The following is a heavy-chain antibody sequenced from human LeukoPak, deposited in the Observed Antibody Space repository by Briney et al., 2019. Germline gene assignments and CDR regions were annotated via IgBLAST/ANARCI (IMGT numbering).Heavy chain of an antibody. J-gene: IGHJ5*02. CDR3: VRRNYRRFDP. CDR1: AFTFSDYW. V-gene: IGHV3-7*03. Sequence: GGSLRLSCTASAFTFSDYWMDWVRQAPGKGLEWVANINQDGNEKKYVDSVKGRFTISRDNANNSLSLQMRGLRAEDTAIYYCVRRNYRRFDPWGQGTLVTVSS. D-gene: IGHD1-7*01. CDR2: INQDGNEK.